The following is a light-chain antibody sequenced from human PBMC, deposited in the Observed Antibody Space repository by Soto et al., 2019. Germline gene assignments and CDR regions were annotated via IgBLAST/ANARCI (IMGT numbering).Light chain of an antibody. Sequence: DIQMTQAPSTLSASVGDRVTITCRASQSISSSLAWYQQKPGKAPNPLIYKASSLESGVPSRFSGGGSGTEFTLTISILQPDDFATSYCQKYNSYSRTFGQGTKGEIK. J-gene: IGKJ1*01. CDR2: KAS. V-gene: IGKV1-5*03. CDR3: QKYNSYSRT. CDR1: QSISSS.